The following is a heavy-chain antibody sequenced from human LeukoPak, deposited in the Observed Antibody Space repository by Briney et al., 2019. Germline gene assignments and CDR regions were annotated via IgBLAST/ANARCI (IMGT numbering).Heavy chain of an antibody. J-gene: IGHJ4*02. Sequence: ASVKVSCKASGYTFSSYDINWVRQAAGQGLEWMGWMNPNSGNTGYAQKFQGRVSMTRNTSISTAYMELSSLRSEETAVYYWGRSPYDSSGYYSDYWGQGTLVSVSS. CDR2: MNPNSGNT. V-gene: IGHV1-8*01. CDR3: GRSPYDSSGYYSDY. CDR1: GYTFSSYD. D-gene: IGHD3-22*01.